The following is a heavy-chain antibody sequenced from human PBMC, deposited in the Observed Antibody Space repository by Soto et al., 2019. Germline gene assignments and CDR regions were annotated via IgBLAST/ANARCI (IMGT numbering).Heavy chain of an antibody. V-gene: IGHV3-23*01. CDR1: GFTFSSYA. Sequence: PGGSLRLSCAASGFTFSSYAMIWVRQAPGKGLEWVSAISGSGGSTYYADSVKGRFTISRDNSKNTLYLQMNSLRAEDTAVYYCAKVLHDYSNMLDYWGQGTLVTVSS. CDR3: AKVLHDYSNMLDY. CDR2: ISGSGGST. D-gene: IGHD4-4*01. J-gene: IGHJ4*02.